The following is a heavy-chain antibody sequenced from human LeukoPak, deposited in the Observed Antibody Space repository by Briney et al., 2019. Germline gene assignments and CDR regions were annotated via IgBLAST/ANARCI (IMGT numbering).Heavy chain of an antibody. V-gene: IGHV4-30-4*01. J-gene: IGHJ3*02. Sequence: SETLSLTCTVSGGSISSGDYYWSWIRQPPGKGLEWIGYIYYSGSTYYNPSLKSRVTISVDTSKNQFSLKLSSVTAADTAVYYCARGEMTTVIPDAFDIWGQGTMVTVSS. CDR3: ARGEMTTVIPDAFDI. CDR1: GGSISSGDYY. D-gene: IGHD4-17*01. CDR2: IYYSGST.